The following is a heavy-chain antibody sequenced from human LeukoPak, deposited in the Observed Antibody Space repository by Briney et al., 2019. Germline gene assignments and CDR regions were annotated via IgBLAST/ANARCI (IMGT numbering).Heavy chain of an antibody. CDR1: GYTFTGYY. J-gene: IGHJ6*03. CDR2: ISAYNGNT. V-gene: IGHV1-18*04. CDR3: AREMSIWFGEFGNYYYYYMDV. D-gene: IGHD3-10*01. Sequence: ASVKVSCKAAGYTFTGYYMHWLRQAPGQGLEWMGCISAYNGNTNYAQKLQGRVTMTTDTSTSTAYMELMSLRSDDTAVYYCAREMSIWFGEFGNYYYYYMDVWGKGTTVTISS.